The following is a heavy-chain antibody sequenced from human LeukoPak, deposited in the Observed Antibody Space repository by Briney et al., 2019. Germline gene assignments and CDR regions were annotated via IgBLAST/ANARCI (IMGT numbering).Heavy chain of an antibody. CDR3: ARDRGTWNDDEFDY. Sequence: PSQTLSLTCTVSGGSISSGSYYWSWIRQPAGKGLEWIGRIYISGSTNYNPSLKSRVTMSVDTSKNQFSLKLSSVTAADTAVYYCARDRGTWNDDEFDYWGQGTLVTVSS. D-gene: IGHD1-1*01. V-gene: IGHV4-61*02. J-gene: IGHJ4*02. CDR2: IYISGST. CDR1: GGSISSGSYY.